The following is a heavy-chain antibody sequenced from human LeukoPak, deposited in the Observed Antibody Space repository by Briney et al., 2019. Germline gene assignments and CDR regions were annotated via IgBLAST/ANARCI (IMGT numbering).Heavy chain of an antibody. D-gene: IGHD6-13*01. V-gene: IGHV1-69*04. CDR3: ARDRGPYSTPFDP. CDR2: IIPILGIA. Sequence: ASVTVSCKASGGTFSSYAISWVRQAPGQGLEWMGRIIPILGIANYAQKFQGRVTITADKSTSTAYMELSSLRSEDTAVYYCARDRGPYSTPFDPWGQGTLVTVSS. CDR1: GGTFSSYA. J-gene: IGHJ5*02.